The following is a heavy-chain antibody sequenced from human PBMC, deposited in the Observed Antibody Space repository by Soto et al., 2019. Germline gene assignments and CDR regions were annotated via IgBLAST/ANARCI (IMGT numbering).Heavy chain of an antibody. D-gene: IGHD5-12*01. J-gene: IGHJ5*02. CDR2: ISGSGGST. V-gene: IGHV3-23*01. CDR1: GFPFSSYA. CDR3: AKVPRRTLATFQLNWFDP. Sequence: GGSLRLSCAASGFPFSSYAMSWVRQSPGKGLEWVSAISGSGGSTYYADSVKGRFTISRDNSKNTLYLQMNSLRAEDTAVYYCAKVPRRTLATFQLNWFDPWGQGTLVTVSS.